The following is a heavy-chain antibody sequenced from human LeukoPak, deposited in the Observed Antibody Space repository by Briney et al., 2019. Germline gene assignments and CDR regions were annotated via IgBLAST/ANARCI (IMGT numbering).Heavy chain of an antibody. CDR3: AADSGNYGSGTHIPDH. V-gene: IGHV1-58*02. J-gene: IGHJ4*02. D-gene: IGHD3-10*01. Sequence: ASVKVSCKASGFTFSYSAMQWVRQARGQRLEWIGWIVVGSGTTSYAQKFQERVIITRDMSTSTAYMELSSLRSEDTAVYYCAADSGNYGSGTHIPDHWGQGTLITVSS. CDR1: GFTFSYSA. CDR2: IVVGSGTT.